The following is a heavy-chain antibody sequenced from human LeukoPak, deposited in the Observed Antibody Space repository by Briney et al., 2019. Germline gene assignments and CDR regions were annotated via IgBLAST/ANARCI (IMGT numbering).Heavy chain of an antibody. CDR2: IIPIFGTA. V-gene: IGHV1-69*05. Sequence: ASVKVSCKASGGTFSSYAISWVRQAPGQGLEWMGGIIPIFGTANYAQKFQGRVTITTDESTSTAYMELSSLRSEDTVVYYCARAKGVDYPNYYYYYYMDVWGKGTTVTVSS. J-gene: IGHJ6*03. D-gene: IGHD3-16*01. CDR1: GGTFSSYA. CDR3: ARAKGVDYPNYYYYYYMDV.